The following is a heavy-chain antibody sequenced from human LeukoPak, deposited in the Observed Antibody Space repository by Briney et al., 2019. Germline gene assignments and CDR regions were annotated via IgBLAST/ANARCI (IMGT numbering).Heavy chain of an antibody. CDR3: ARFDYGDYYYYYMDV. J-gene: IGHJ6*03. CDR2: IYTSGST. Sequence: SETLSLTCTVSGGSINSGSYYWSWIRQPTGEQLEWIGRIYTSGSTNYNPSLKSRVTISVDTSKNQFSLKMNSVTAADTAVYYCARFDYGDYYYYYMDVWGKGTTVTVSS. CDR1: GGSINSGSYY. V-gene: IGHV4-61*02. D-gene: IGHD4-17*01.